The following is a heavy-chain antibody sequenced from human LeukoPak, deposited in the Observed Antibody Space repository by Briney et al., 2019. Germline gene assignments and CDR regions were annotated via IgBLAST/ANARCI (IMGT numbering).Heavy chain of an antibody. CDR2: IIPIFGTA. CDR1: GGIFSNYG. Sequence: SVKVSCKASGGIFSNYGISWVRQAPGQGLEWMGGIIPIFGTANYAQKFQGRVTITADESTSTAYMELSSLRSEDTAVYYCAREGYSSGESLFDPWGQGTLVTVSS. CDR3: AREGYSSGESLFDP. D-gene: IGHD6-19*01. J-gene: IGHJ5*02. V-gene: IGHV1-69*13.